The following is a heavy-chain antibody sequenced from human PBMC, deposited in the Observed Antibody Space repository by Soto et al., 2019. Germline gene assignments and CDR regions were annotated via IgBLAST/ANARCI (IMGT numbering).Heavy chain of an antibody. V-gene: IGHV4-30-4*01. J-gene: IGHJ4*02. Sequence: SETLSLTCTVSGASISSGDYYWGWIRQPPGKGLEWIGCISYSRSPYYNPSLTSRLTISVVTSQNQFSLKVSSVTAADTAVYYCVSGIAVTGNGNFDFWGQGSLVTVSS. CDR1: GASISSGDYY. CDR3: VSGIAVTGNGNFDF. CDR2: ISYSRSP. D-gene: IGHD6-19*01.